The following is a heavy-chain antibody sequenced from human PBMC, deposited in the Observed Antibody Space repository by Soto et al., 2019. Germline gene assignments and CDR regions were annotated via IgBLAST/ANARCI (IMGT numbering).Heavy chain of an antibody. CDR3: ASYLVVAGHTSPPRFQRF. J-gene: IGHJ4*02. Sequence: GASEKVSCKASGYTFTSYGISWVRQAPGQGLEWMGWISAYNGNTNYAQKLQGRVTMTTDTSTSTAYMALRSLRSDDTAVYYCASYLVVAGHTSPPRFQRFRGQRSLDTVSS. CDR2: ISAYNGNT. D-gene: IGHD2-15*01. CDR1: GYTFTSYG. V-gene: IGHV1-18*01.